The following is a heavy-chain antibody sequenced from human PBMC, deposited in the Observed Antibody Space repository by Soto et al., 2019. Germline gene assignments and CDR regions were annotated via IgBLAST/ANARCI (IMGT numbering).Heavy chain of an antibody. V-gene: IGHV1-18*01. CDR2: INAYNGNR. D-gene: IGHD2-15*01. CDR1: GYTFNTYG. CDR3: AGDRDRVADI. Sequence: ASVKVSCKASGYTFNTYGITWVRQAPGQGLEWMAWINAYNGNRIYAQNFQGRVTVTTDTSTSAAYMELMSLTSDDTAVYFCAGDRDRVADIWGLGTMVTVSS. J-gene: IGHJ3*02.